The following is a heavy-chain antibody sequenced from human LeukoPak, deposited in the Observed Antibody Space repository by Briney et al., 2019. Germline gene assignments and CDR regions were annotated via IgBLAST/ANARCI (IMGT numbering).Heavy chain of an antibody. J-gene: IGHJ4*02. D-gene: IGHD2-15*01. V-gene: IGHV3-21*01. CDR2: ISSSSSYI. CDR1: GFTFSSYS. CDR3: ARGLGNCIGGSCYRHFDY. Sequence: KAGGSLRLSCAASGFTFSSYSMNWVRQAPGKGLEWVSSISSSSSYIYYADSVKGRFTISRDNAKNSLYLQMNSLRAEDTAVYYCARGLGNCIGGSCYRHFDYWGQGTLVTVSS.